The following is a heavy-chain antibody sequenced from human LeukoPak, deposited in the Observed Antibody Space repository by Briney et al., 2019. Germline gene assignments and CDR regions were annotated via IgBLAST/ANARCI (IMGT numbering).Heavy chain of an antibody. CDR2: IDPSDSYT. V-gene: IGHV5-10-1*01. D-gene: IGHD3-10*01. CDR3: ARHRDYYGSGSYPDY. CDR1: GYSFTSYW. J-gene: IGHJ4*02. Sequence: GESLRISCKGSGYSFTSYWISWVRQMPGKGLEWMGRIDPSDSYTNYSPSFQGHVTISADKSISTAYLQWSSLKASDTAMCYCARHRDYYGSGSYPDYWGQGTLATVSS.